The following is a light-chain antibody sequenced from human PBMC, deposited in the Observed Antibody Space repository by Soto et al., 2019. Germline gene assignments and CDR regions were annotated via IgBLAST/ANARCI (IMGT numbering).Light chain of an antibody. V-gene: IGKV3-20*01. Sequence: EIVMTQSPATLSVSPGERAALSCRAIQSVSSKLAWYRQRPGQTPSLLIYGASTRATGVPDRFSGSGSETDFTLIISRLQPEDFALYYCQQYGGSPITFGQGTRLEIK. CDR3: QQYGGSPIT. CDR1: QSVSSK. CDR2: GAS. J-gene: IGKJ5*01.